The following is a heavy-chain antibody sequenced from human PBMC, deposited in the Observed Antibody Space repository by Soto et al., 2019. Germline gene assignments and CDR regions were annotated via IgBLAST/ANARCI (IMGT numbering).Heavy chain of an antibody. CDR3: ARAYGEPSDAFDI. Sequence: GGSLRLSCAASGFTFSSYGMHWVRQAPGKGLEWVAVIWYDGSNKYYADSVKGRFTISRDNSKNTLYLQMNSLRAEDTAVYYCARAYGEPSDAFDIWGQGTMVTVSS. V-gene: IGHV3-33*01. CDR2: IWYDGSNK. J-gene: IGHJ3*02. D-gene: IGHD3-10*01. CDR1: GFTFSSYG.